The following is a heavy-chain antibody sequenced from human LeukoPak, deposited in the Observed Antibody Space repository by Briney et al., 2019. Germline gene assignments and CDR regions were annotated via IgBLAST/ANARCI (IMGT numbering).Heavy chain of an antibody. CDR3: TRPTLDLGDPIDY. V-gene: IGHV5-51*01. D-gene: IGHD4-17*01. Sequence: GAPLQISCKGSGSIFNSYWIGGVRQLPGKGQEGMAIIYPCDSDIRYSPSFQGQVTISVDKSISTAYLQWSSLKPSDTAIYYCTRPTLDLGDPIDYWGQGTLVTVSS. CDR1: GSIFNSYW. CDR2: IYPCDSDI. J-gene: IGHJ4*02.